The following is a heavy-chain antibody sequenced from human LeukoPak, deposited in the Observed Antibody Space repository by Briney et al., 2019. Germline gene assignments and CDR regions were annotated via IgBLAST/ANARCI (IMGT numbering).Heavy chain of an antibody. V-gene: IGHV4-59*01. CDR3: ARAEELVAPSDY. CDR1: GGSISSYY. Sequence: SETLSLTCTVSGGSISSYYWSWIRQPPGKGLEWIGYIYYSGSTNYNPSLKSRVTISVDTSKNQFSLKLSSVTAADTAVYYCARAEELVAPSDYWAREPWSPSP. CDR2: IYYSGST. J-gene: IGHJ4*02. D-gene: IGHD3-9*01.